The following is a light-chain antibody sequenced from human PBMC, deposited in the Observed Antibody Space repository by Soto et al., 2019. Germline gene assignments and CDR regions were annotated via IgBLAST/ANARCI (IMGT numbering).Light chain of an antibody. J-gene: IGKJ1*01. Sequence: DIQMTQSPSTLSASVGDRVTITCRASQSINNWLAWYQQKPGKAPKLLIYDASSLESGVPSRFSGSGSGTDFTLTISSLQPDDFATYYCQQYNSNSKTFGQWTKVEIK. V-gene: IGKV1-5*01. CDR3: QQYNSNSKT. CDR1: QSINNW. CDR2: DAS.